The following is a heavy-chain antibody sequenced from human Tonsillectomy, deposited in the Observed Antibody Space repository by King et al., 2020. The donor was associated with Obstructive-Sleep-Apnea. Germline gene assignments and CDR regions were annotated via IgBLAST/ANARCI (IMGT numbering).Heavy chain of an antibody. Sequence: VQLVESGGDFVQPGGSLRLSCVASGFIFSNYAMTWVRQAPGKGLEWVSSTSGGGGESTYYADSVKGRFTISRDNIKNTLYLQMNSLTAEDTAVFHCAKGDAGYSSGWYYFDSWGQGTLVTVSS. CDR2: TSGGGGEST. CDR1: GFIFSNYA. D-gene: IGHD6-13*01. V-gene: IGHV3-23*04. CDR3: AKGDAGYSSGWYYFDS. J-gene: IGHJ4*02.